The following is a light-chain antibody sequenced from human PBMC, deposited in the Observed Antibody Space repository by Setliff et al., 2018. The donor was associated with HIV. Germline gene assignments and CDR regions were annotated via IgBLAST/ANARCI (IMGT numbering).Light chain of an antibody. CDR1: QSVSSW. V-gene: IGKV1-5*03. CDR2: KAS. J-gene: IGKJ1*01. Sequence: DIQMTQSPSTLSASVGDRVTITCRASQSVSSWLAWYQRKPGKAPKLLIYKASNLEGGVPSRFSGSGSGTEFTLTISSLQPDDFATYYCQQYNSYRTFGQGTKV. CDR3: QQYNSYRT.